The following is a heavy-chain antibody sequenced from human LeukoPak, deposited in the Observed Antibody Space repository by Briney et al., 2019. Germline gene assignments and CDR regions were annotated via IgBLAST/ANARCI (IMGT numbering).Heavy chain of an antibody. CDR3: ARGKWELPVPRAFDI. D-gene: IGHD1-26*01. CDR2: MNPNSGNT. V-gene: IGHV1-8*01. J-gene: IGHJ3*02. Sequence: GASVKVSCKASGYTFTSSDINWVRQATGQGLEWMEWMNPNSGNTGYAQKFQGRVTMTRNTSISTVYMELSSLRSEDTAVYYCARGKWELPVPRAFDIWGQGTMVTVSS. CDR1: GYTFTSSD.